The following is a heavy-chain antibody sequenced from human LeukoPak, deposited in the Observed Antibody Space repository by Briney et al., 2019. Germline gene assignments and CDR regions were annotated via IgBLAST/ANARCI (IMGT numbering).Heavy chain of an antibody. D-gene: IGHD6-6*01. CDR3: ARVLVPPYVSTWYPAFDL. J-gene: IGHJ4*02. CDR2: ISGNSDTI. CDR1: GFTFSSYE. V-gene: IGHV3-48*03. Sequence: PGGSLRLSCAASGFTFSSYEMNWVRQAPGKGLEWVSYISGNSDTIYYAQSLKGRSTISRDNAKNSLYLQVSGLRAEDTAVYYCARVLVPPYVSTWYPAFDLWGQGALITVSS.